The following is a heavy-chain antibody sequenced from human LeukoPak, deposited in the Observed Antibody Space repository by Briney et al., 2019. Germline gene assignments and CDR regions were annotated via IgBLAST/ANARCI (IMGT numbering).Heavy chain of an antibody. CDR2: IRYDGSNK. D-gene: IGHD6-13*01. CDR1: GFTSSNFG. V-gene: IGHV3-30*02. J-gene: IGHJ4*02. CDR3: ARDRGSWYGGGYFDY. Sequence: PGGSLRLSCAASGFTSSNFGIHWVRQAPGKGMEWEAFIRYDGSNKYYADSVKGRFTISRDNSKNTLYLQMNSLRAEDTAVYYCARDRGSWYGGGYFDYWGQGTLVTVSS.